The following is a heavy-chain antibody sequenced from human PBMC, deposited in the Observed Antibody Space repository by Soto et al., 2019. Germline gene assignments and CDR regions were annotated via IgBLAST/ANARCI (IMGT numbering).Heavy chain of an antibody. V-gene: IGHV3-23*01. CDR1: GLTFSSYA. CDR3: AKSPRDYSRFDP. Sequence: EVQLLESGGGLVQPGGSLRLSCAASGLTFSSYAMSWVRQAPGKGLEWVSAISGSGGSTYYADSVKGRFTISRDNAKNTLYLQMNSLRAEDRAVYSCAKSPRDYSRFDPWGQGTLATVSS. D-gene: IGHD2-21*01. CDR2: ISGSGGST. J-gene: IGHJ5*02.